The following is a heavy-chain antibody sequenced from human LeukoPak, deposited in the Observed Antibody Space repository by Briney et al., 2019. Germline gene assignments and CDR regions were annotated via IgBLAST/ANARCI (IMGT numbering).Heavy chain of an antibody. CDR2: ISWNSGSI. CDR3: AKDRSKYSYARAHFDY. V-gene: IGHV3-9*01. J-gene: IGHJ4*02. D-gene: IGHD5-18*01. Sequence: GGSLRLSCAAPGFTFDDYAMHWVRQAPGKGLEWVSGISWNSGSIGYADSVKGRFTISRDNAKNSLYLQMISLRAEDTALYYCAKDRSKYSYARAHFDYWGQGTLVTVSS. CDR1: GFTFDDYA.